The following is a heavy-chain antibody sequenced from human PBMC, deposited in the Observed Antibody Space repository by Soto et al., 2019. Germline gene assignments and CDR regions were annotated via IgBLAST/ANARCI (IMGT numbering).Heavy chain of an antibody. CDR3: ASDRNFCGGSTARYCLDV. Sequence: GGALRLSCAASGFTFSSYSMNWVRQAPGKGLEWVSSISSSSSYIYYADSVKGRFTISRDNAKNSLYLQMNSLRVEDTAVYYCASDRNFCGGSTARYCLDVWRQWATVTVS. CDR1: GFTFSSYS. CDR2: ISSSSSYI. J-gene: IGHJ6*02. V-gene: IGHV3-21*01. D-gene: IGHD3-3*01.